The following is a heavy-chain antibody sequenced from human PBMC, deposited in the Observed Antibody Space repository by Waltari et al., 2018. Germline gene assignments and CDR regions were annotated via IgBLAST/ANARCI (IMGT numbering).Heavy chain of an antibody. Sequence: EVKLVESGGALVQPGRSLTLSCSASGFTFKKNAMHWVRQAPGKGLEYVSTIYSNGATKHYADSVKGRVTISRDNDNDTLFLQMTNLREDDTGVYFCVKGKEVSGNEHWGQETQVTVS. CDR1: GFTFKKNA. V-gene: IGHV3-64D*08. D-gene: IGHD6-19*01. J-gene: IGHJ4*02. CDR2: IYSNGATK. CDR3: VKGKEVSGNEH.